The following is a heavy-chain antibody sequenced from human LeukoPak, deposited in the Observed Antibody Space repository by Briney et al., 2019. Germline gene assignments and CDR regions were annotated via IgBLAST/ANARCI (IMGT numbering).Heavy chain of an antibody. CDR3: AIPYYDILTGYYPIYSAMDV. CDR2: PIPIIGTA. V-gene: IGHV1-69*06. Sequence: GSSVNVSCKASVGTFSIYAISWVRQAPGQGLEWMGGPIPIIGTANYTQKFQGRVTITVDKSTDKAYMELISMRSVDTAVHYSAIPYYDILTGYYPIYSAMDVWGKGTPVTVSS. D-gene: IGHD3-9*01. J-gene: IGHJ6*04. CDR1: VGTFSIYA.